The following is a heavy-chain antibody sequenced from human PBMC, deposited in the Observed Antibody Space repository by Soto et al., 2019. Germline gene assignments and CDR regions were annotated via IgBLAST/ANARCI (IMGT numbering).Heavy chain of an antibody. D-gene: IGHD1-26*01. Sequence: EVQLVESGGGVLRPGGSLRLSCAASGFTFDDYGLSGARQVPGKGLEWVSGVNWNGGSTGYADSVKGRFTISRDNAKNSLYLQMNSLRAEDTAFYYCVRGASLNFDYWGQGTLVTVSS. CDR3: VRGASLNFDY. V-gene: IGHV3-20*04. J-gene: IGHJ4*02. CDR2: VNWNGGST. CDR1: GFTFDDYG.